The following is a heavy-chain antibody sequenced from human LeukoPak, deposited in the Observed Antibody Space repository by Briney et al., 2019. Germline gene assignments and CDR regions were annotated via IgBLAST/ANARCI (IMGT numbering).Heavy chain of an antibody. Sequence: GGSLRLSCAASRFTLSAYTMSWVRQPPGKGLEWVSTIFSGGSTYYVDSVKGRFTISRDLSKNTVYLQINSLRAEDTAIYFCARDKVPDGRWEVDLWGQGTPVTVSS. CDR2: IFSGGST. J-gene: IGHJ5*02. CDR3: ARDKVPDGRWEVDL. V-gene: IGHV3-23*01. D-gene: IGHD1-26*01. CDR1: RFTLSAYT.